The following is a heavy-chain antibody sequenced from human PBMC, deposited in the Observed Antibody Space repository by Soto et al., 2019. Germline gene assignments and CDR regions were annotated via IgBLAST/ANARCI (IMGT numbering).Heavy chain of an antibody. D-gene: IGHD3-16*01. V-gene: IGHV3-23*01. CDR1: GITFSSYA. CDR3: AKDGGRGYDAFDI. Sequence: GGSLRLSCAASGITFSSYAMSWVRQAPGKGLEWISAISGSGGSTYYADSVKGRFTISRDNSKNTLYLQMSSLRGEDTAVYYCAKDGGRGYDAFDIWGQGTMVTVSS. CDR2: ISGSGGST. J-gene: IGHJ3*02.